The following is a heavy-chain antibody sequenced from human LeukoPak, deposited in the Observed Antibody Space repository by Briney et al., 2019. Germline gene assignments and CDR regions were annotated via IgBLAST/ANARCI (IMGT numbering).Heavy chain of an antibody. CDR2: INSSDSTR. CDR3: ASRWWT. V-gene: IGHV3-48*03. CDR1: VFSFSSYE. J-gene: IGHJ5*02. Sequence: SGALRLSCSVSVFSFSSYERNSGRQAPGKGLELVSSINSSDSTRSYADAVNGRVTISRDNAKNSLYLQIHSPRADDTAVYYCASRWWTWGQGTLVTVSS. D-gene: IGHD2-15*01.